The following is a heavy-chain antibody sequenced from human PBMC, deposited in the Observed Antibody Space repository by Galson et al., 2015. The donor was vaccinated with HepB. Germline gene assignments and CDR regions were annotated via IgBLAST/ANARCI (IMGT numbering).Heavy chain of an antibody. D-gene: IGHD2-2*01. CDR1: GFSFSSYW. J-gene: IGHJ5*02. CDR3: ARVPYSSTSPRFDP. V-gene: IGHV3-7*03. CDR2: IKQDGSEK. Sequence: SLRPSCAGSGFSFSSYWMSWVRQASEKGLEWVANIKQDGSEKYYVDSVKGRFTISRDNARNSVYLQMSSLRAEDTAIYYCARVPYSSTSPRFDPWGQGTLVTVSS.